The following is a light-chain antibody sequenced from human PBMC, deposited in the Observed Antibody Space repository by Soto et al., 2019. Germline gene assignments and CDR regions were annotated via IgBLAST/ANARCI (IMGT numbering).Light chain of an antibody. CDR1: QGISSH. J-gene: IGKJ4*01. Sequence: DIQLTQSPAFLSASLGDRVTISCRASQGISSHLAWYQQKPGKAPELLIYAASTLQSGVPSRFSGSRSGTEFTLTISSLQPEDFATYFCQHLNSYPRALSFGGGTQVEIK. CDR2: AAS. CDR3: QHLNSYPRALS. V-gene: IGKV1-9*01.